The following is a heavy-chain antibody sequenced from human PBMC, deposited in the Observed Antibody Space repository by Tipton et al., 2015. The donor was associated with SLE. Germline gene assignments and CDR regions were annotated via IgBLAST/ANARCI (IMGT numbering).Heavy chain of an antibody. V-gene: IGHV3-48*04. J-gene: IGHJ6*02. CDR2: TDTSGRTT. CDR3: ARVRHCGGDCYPTPNYYSLYYMDV. Sequence: SLRLSCAASGFTFDDYTMHWVRQAPGKGLEWVSYTDTSGRTTFYPDSVKGRFTSSRDNAKNSVYLQMNSLRAEDTAVYFCARVRHCGGDCYPTPNYYSLYYMDVWGQGTTVIVSS. D-gene: IGHD2-21*01. CDR1: GFTFDDYT.